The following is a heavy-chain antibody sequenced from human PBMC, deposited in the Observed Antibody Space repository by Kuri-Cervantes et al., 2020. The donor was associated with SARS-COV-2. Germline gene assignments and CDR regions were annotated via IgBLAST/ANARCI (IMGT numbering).Heavy chain of an antibody. CDR3: ARALPWDLRGNDAFDI. Sequence: SETLSLTCAVYGGSFSGYYWSWIRQPPGKGLEWIGEINDSGSTNYNPSLKSRVTISVDTSKNQFSLKLSSVTAADTVVYYCARALPWDLRGNDAFDIWGQGTMVTVSS. J-gene: IGHJ3*02. CDR2: INDSGST. D-gene: IGHD1-26*01. V-gene: IGHV4-34*01. CDR1: GGSFSGYY.